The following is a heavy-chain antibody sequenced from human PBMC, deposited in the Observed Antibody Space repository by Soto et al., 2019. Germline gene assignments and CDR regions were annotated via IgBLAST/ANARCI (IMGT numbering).Heavy chain of an antibody. CDR2: INVSGST. CDR1: GGSFSGYY. J-gene: IGHJ4*02. V-gene: IGHV4-34*01. D-gene: IGHD5-12*01. Sequence: ACETLSLTCSVFGGSFSGYYWSWIRQPPGKGLEWIGEINVSGSTNYNPSLKSRVNITVDTSKNKFSLHLRSVTAADMAEDYCARRGYYSLYFKGQGAVNEDPGLDYWVQGTAVTVPS. CDR3: ARRGYYSLYFKGQGAVNEDPGLDY.